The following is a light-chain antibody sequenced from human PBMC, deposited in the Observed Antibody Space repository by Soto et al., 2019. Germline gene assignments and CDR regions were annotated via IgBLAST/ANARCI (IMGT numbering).Light chain of an antibody. CDR2: GAS. Sequence: EIVLTQSPGTLSLSPGEGATLSCRASQSVSGSYLAWYQQKPGQAPRLLIYGASTRATGIPDRFSGSGSGTDFTLTISRLEPEDFAMYYCQQYGTSPRTFGQGTKVDIK. J-gene: IGKJ1*01. V-gene: IGKV3-20*01. CDR1: QSVSGSY. CDR3: QQYGTSPRT.